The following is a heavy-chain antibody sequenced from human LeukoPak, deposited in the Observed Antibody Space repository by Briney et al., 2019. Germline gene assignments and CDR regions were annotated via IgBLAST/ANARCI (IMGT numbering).Heavy chain of an antibody. V-gene: IGHV1-18*04. D-gene: IGHD3-10*01. CDR2: ISAYNGHR. CDR1: GYTFTGYY. Sequence: ASVRVSCKASGYTFTGYYMHWVRQAPGQGLEWLGCISAYNGHRNYAQKVQGRVTVTTDTSTSTAYMELRSLRSDDTAVYYCARDDGSGWNLDYWGQGTLVTVSS. J-gene: IGHJ4*02. CDR3: ARDDGSGWNLDY.